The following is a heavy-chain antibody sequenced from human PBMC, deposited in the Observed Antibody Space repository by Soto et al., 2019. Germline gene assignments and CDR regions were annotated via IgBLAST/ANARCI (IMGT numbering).Heavy chain of an antibody. CDR1: GFTFSSYA. D-gene: IGHD2-2*01. CDR3: AKGGVVCSSTSCYVEDYFDY. V-gene: IGHV3-23*01. Sequence: GGSLRLSCAASGFTFSSYAMSWVRQAPGKGLEWVSAISGSGGSTYYADSVKGRFTISRDNSKNTLYLQMKSLRAEDTAVYYCAKGGVVCSSTSCYVEDYFDYWGQGTLVTVSS. CDR2: ISGSGGST. J-gene: IGHJ4*02.